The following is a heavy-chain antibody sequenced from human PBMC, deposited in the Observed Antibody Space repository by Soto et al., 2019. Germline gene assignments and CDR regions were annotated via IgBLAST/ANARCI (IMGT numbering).Heavy chain of an antibody. J-gene: IGHJ6*02. D-gene: IGHD6-6*01. CDR1: GYSFTSYW. Sequence: RGESLKISCKGSGYSFTSYWIGWVRQMPGKGLEWMGIIYPGDSDTRYSPSFQGQVTISADKSISTAYLQWSSLKASDTAMYYCARLDLGRSGSSYLTSYYYYGMDVWGQGTTVTVSS. V-gene: IGHV5-51*01. CDR3: ARLDLGRSGSSYLTSYYYYGMDV. CDR2: IYPGDSDT.